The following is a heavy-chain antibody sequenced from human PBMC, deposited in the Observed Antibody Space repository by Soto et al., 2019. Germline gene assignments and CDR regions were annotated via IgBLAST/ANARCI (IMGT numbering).Heavy chain of an antibody. V-gene: IGHV3-73*01. CDR1: RFTFSGSA. CDR3: ARDRTHGWFGELFPTPYYYYGMDV. Sequence: GGSLRLSCAASRFTFSGSAMHWVRQASGKGLEWVGRIRSKANSYATAYAASVKGRFTISRDDSKNTAYLQMNSLRAEDTAVYYCARDRTHGWFGELFPTPYYYYGMDVWGQGTTVTVSS. D-gene: IGHD3-10*01. CDR2: IRSKANSYAT. J-gene: IGHJ6*02.